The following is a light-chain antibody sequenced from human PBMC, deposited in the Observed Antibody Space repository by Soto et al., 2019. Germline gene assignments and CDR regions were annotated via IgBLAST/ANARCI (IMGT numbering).Light chain of an antibody. Sequence: QSALTQPASVSGSPGQSITISCTGTSSDVGGYNYVSWYQQHPGKAPKLIIYEVTNRPSGVSNRFSGSKSGNTASLTISGLQAEDEADYYCTSYTSSNNVVFGGGTKLTVL. CDR1: SSDVGGYNY. CDR3: TSYTSSNNVV. J-gene: IGLJ2*01. V-gene: IGLV2-14*01. CDR2: EVT.